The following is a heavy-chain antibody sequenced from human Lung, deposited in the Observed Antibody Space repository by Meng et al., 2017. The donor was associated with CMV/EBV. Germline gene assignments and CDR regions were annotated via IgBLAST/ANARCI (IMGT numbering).Heavy chain of an antibody. CDR1: GYSLGNYA. CDR2: ISYDGDKK. J-gene: IGHJ4*02. D-gene: IGHD3-22*01. CDR3: ARVYYDSTNYYFSFGY. V-gene: IGHV3-30*04. Sequence: GESLKIPCVGPGYSLGNYAMHWVRQAPGKGLEWVAVISYDGDKKFYTDSVKGRFTISRDNSKNTLILQMNSLRTEDTAVYYCARVYYDSTNYYFSFGYWGQGXLVTVSS.